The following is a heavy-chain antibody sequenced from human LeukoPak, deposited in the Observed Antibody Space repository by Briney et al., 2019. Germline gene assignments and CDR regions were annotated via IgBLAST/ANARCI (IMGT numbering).Heavy chain of an antibody. Sequence: SETLSLTCTVSGGSISSYYWSWIRQPPGKGLEWIGYVYYSGSTYFNPSLKSRVTMSVDPSKSQFSLRLSSVTAADTAVYYCARSRQAVNWFDPWGQGTLVTVSS. CDR3: ARSRQAVNWFDP. J-gene: IGHJ5*02. V-gene: IGHV4-59*06. CDR1: GGSISSYY. CDR2: VYYSGST. D-gene: IGHD4-11*01.